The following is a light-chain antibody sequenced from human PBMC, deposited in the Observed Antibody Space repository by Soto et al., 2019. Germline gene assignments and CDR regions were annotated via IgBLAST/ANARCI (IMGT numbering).Light chain of an antibody. CDR1: QNIRSS. Sequence: EVVMTQSPASLSAFPGERVTLSCRASQNIRSSLAWYQQRPGQAPRLLIYDAYTRATGIPPRFSGGGSGTEFTVTISSLQSEDFAIYYCQQYDIWPPYTFGQGTKVDIK. J-gene: IGKJ2*01. CDR3: QQYDIWPPYT. V-gene: IGKV3-15*01. CDR2: DAY.